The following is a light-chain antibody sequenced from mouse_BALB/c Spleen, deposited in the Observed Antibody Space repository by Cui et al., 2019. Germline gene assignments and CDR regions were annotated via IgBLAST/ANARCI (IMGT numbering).Light chain of an antibody. J-gene: IGKJ5*01. CDR3: QNDYSYPPT. V-gene: IGKV8-19*01. CDR2: WAS. CDR1: QSLLNSGNQKNY. Sequence: DIVMTQSPSSLTVTAGEKVTMSCKSSQSLLNSGNQKNYLTWYQQKPGQPPKLLIYWASTRESGVPDRLTGSGSGTDFTLTISSVQAEDLAVYYCQNDYSYPPTFGAGTKLELK.